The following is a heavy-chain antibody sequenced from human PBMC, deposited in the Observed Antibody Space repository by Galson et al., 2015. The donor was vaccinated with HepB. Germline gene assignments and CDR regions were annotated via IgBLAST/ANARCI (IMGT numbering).Heavy chain of an antibody. D-gene: IGHD6-25*01. V-gene: IGHV3-30-3*01. CDR2: ISYDGSNK. CDR1: GFNFSSYA. J-gene: IGHJ3*02. Sequence: SLRLSCAASGFNFSSYAMHWVRQAPGKGLEWVAVISYDGSNKYYADSVKGRFTISRDNSKNTLYLQMNSLRAEDTAVYYCARSSYPYSSADDAFDIWGQGTMVTVSS. CDR3: ARSSYPYSSADDAFDI.